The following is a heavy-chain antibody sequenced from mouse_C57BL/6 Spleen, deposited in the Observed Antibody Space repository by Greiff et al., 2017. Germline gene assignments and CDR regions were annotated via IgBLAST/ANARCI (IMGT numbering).Heavy chain of an antibody. Sequence: EVKLVESGGDLVKPGGSLKLSCAASGFTFSSYGMSWVRQTPDKRLEWVATISSGGSYTYYPDSVKGRFTISRDNAKNTLYLQMSSLKSEDTAMYYCARHRGSNWDWYFDVWGTGTTVTVSS. D-gene: IGHD4-1*01. CDR1: GFTFSSYG. CDR2: ISSGGSYT. V-gene: IGHV5-6*02. J-gene: IGHJ1*03. CDR3: ARHRGSNWDWYFDV.